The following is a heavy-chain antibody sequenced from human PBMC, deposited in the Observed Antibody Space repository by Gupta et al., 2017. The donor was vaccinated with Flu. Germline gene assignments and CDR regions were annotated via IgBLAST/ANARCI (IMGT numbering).Heavy chain of an antibody. J-gene: IGHJ4*02. D-gene: IGHD6-19*01. CDR1: GFTFSGSD. CDR3: TGNVAVAGGVGDY. CDR2: IRTKANNYAT. V-gene: IGHV3-73*02. Sequence: EVQLVESGGNLVQPGGSLKLSCAASGFTFSGSDMYWVRQAPGKGLEWVGRIRTKANNYATVYGVSVRGRFTISRDDSKNTTYLQMNSLKTGDTAIYFCTGNVAVAGGVGDYWGQGTLVTVSS.